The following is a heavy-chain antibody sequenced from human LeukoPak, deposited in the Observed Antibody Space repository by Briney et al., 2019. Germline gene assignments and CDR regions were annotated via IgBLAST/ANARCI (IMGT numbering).Heavy chain of an antibody. V-gene: IGHV3-23*01. Sequence: GSLRLPCAASALIFSSEGMSWVRQAPGKGLEWDSGISGSGGSTDYADSVKGRFTIYRDNSKNTVYLQINRLRAEDTAVYDCAQRGAEVGATVAPGDYWGQGTLVTVSS. D-gene: IGHD1-26*01. CDR2: ISGSGGST. CDR3: AQRGAEVGATVAPGDY. CDR1: ALIFSSEG. J-gene: IGHJ4*02.